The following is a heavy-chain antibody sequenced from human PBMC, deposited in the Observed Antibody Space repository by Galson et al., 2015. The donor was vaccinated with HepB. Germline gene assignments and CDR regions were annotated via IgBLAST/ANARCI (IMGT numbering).Heavy chain of an antibody. D-gene: IGHD2/OR15-2a*01. Sequence: SLRLSCAASGFGLSDYTMNWVRQAPGRGLEWVSSMVGSNDYVRYADSVKGRFTMSRDNTKNSLYLQMNSLRTEDTAIYYCARDVYGARADDGSDLWGQGTTVTVSS. J-gene: IGHJ3*01. V-gene: IGHV3-21*01. CDR2: MVGSNDYV. CDR1: GFGLSDYT. CDR3: ARDVYGARADDGSDL.